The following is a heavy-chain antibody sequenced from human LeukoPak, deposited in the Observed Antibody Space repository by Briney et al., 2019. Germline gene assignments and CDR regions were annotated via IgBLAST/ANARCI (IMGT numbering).Heavy chain of an antibody. V-gene: IGHV4-39*07. Sequence: PSETLSLTCTVSGGSISSSTYYWGWIRQPPGKGLEWIGSIYYSGSTNYNPSLKSRVTISVDTSKNQFSLKLSSVTAADTAVYYCVRGGIVGTSTRIPLFDSRGQGTLVTVSS. D-gene: IGHD1-26*01. CDR3: VRGGIVGTSTRIPLFDS. CDR2: IYYSGST. CDR1: GGSISSSTYY. J-gene: IGHJ4*02.